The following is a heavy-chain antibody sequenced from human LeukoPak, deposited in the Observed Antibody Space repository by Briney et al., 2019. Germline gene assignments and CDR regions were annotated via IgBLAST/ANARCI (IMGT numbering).Heavy chain of an antibody. V-gene: IGHV3-23*01. CDR2: ISGSGGST. Sequence: GVSLRLSCAASGFTFSSYAMSWVRQPPGKGLEWVSAISGSGGSTYYADSVKGRFTISRDNSKNTLYLQMNSLRAEDTAVYYCAKANRVLLWFGESPWGQGTLVTVSS. J-gene: IGHJ5*02. CDR1: GFTFSSYA. D-gene: IGHD3-10*01. CDR3: AKANRVLLWFGESP.